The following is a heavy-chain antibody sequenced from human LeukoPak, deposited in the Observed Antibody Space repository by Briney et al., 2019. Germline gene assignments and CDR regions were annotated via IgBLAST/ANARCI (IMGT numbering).Heavy chain of an antibody. D-gene: IGHD6-6*01. Sequence: SETLSLTCTVSGGSTSSYYWSWIRQPAGKGLEWLGRIYTSGSTNYNPSLKSRVTMSVDTSKNQFSLKLSSVTAADTAVYYCARDSAYSSSYDYWGQGTLVTVSS. CDR3: ARDSAYSSSYDY. CDR1: GGSTSSYY. J-gene: IGHJ4*02. V-gene: IGHV4-4*07. CDR2: IYTSGST.